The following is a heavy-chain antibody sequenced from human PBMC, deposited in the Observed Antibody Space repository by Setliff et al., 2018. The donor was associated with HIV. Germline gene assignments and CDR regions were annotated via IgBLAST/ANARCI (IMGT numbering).Heavy chain of an antibody. CDR2: IIPILGVA. CDR1: GYIFNTNG. V-gene: IGHV1-69*10. CDR3: ARDIPHDYTFWSGSTRFDP. D-gene: IGHD3-3*01. Sequence: ASVKVSCKGSGYIFNTNGISWVRQAPGQGLEWMGGIIPILGVANYAQKFQGRVTITADKSTTTAYMELSSLRSEDTAVYYCARDIPHDYTFWSGSTRFDPWGQGTLVTVSS. J-gene: IGHJ5*02.